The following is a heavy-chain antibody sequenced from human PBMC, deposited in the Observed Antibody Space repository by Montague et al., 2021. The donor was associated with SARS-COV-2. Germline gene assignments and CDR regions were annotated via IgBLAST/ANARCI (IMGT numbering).Heavy chain of an antibody. J-gene: IGHJ4*02. Sequence: TLSLTCTVSGGSVNSGNYYWSWIRQPAGKRLEWTGRISTSGNTNYNPSLKSRLSILVDTSKNQFSLNLRSVTAADTAVYYCARLGITLGGVIVIRYYFDFWGQGTLVTVSS. CDR3: ARLGITLGGVIVIRYYFDF. CDR2: ISTSGNT. D-gene: IGHD3-16*02. V-gene: IGHV4-61*02. CDR1: GGSVNSGNYY.